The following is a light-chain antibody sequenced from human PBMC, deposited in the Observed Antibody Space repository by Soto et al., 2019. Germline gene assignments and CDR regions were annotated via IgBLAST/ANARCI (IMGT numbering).Light chain of an antibody. CDR2: ELN. CDR3: SSYTTTDRRV. CDR1: SGNIGNFDF. V-gene: IGLV2-14*01. Sequence: QSVLTQPASVSGSPGQSITISCTGTSGNIGNFDFVSWYQQHPGKAPKLMIYELNNRPSGVSDRFSGSKSGNTASLTISGLQAEDEADYHCSSYTTTDRRVFGTGTKLTVL. J-gene: IGLJ1*01.